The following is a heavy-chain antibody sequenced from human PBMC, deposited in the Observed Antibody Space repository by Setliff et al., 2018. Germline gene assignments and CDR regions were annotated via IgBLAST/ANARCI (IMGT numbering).Heavy chain of an antibody. CDR3: ARDPLYSGSYGPEFYFDY. V-gene: IGHV1-18*01. CDR1: GYTFASYG. Sequence: ASVKVSCKASGYTFASYGISWVRQAPGQGLEWMGWISGYNGNTNYAQDFQGRVTMTTDTSTSTAYKELRSLRSDDTAVYYCARDPLYSGSYGPEFYFDYWGQGTLVTVSS. J-gene: IGHJ4*02. CDR2: ISGYNGNT. D-gene: IGHD1-26*01.